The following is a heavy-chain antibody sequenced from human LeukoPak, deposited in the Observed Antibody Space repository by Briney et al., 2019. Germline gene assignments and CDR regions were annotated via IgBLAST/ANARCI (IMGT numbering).Heavy chain of an antibody. CDR2: INPNSGGT. CDR3: SRAGSASLRFSEWLLKGAY. Sequence: ASVKVSCKASGYTFTGYYMHWVRQAPGQGLEWMGWINPNSGGTNYAQNSQGGVTMTRDTTISTAYIVLRRLRSDDTPGFYCSRAGSASLRFSEWLLKGAYSGQATLVTV. CDR1: GYTFTGYY. V-gene: IGHV1-2*02. J-gene: IGHJ4*02. D-gene: IGHD3-3*01.